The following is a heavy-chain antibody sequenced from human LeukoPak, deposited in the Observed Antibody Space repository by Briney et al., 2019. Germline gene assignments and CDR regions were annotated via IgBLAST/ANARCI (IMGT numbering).Heavy chain of an antibody. V-gene: IGHV3-23*01. J-gene: IGHJ4*02. Sequence: PGGSLRLSCAASLFTFNDYAMIWVRQAAGKGLECVSGISDTGRRTFYADSVKDRFTISRDDSKKTVYLQMNTLRAEDTAIYFCARHDSFIPYWGQGSLVTVSS. CDR2: ISDTGRRT. CDR1: LFTFNDYA. CDR3: ARHDSFIPY. D-gene: IGHD3-16*02.